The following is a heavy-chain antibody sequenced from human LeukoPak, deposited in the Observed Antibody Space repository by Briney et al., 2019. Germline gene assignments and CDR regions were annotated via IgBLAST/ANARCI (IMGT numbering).Heavy chain of an antibody. Sequence: GGSLRLSCAASGFIFSSYAMSWVRQAPGKGLEWVSAISGSGGSTYYADSVKGRFTISRDNSKNTLYLQMNSLRAEDTAVYYCAKEGGATYYDFWSGYPEQYFQHWGQGTLVTVSS. CDR2: ISGSGGST. CDR1: GFIFSSYA. CDR3: AKEGGATYYDFWSGYPEQYFQH. D-gene: IGHD3-3*01. J-gene: IGHJ1*01. V-gene: IGHV3-23*01.